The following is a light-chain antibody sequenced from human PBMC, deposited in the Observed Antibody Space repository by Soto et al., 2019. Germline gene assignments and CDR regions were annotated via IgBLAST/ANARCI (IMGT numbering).Light chain of an antibody. CDR2: GAS. V-gene: IGKV3-15*01. CDR1: QGVRSD. Sequence: EIVMTQSPATLSVSPGGRATLSCRASQGVRSDLAWYHQKAGQSPRLLIYGASTRAAETPARFSGSGSETEFTLTISSLQSEDFAVYYCQQYSKWPLTFGGGTKVDIK. J-gene: IGKJ4*01. CDR3: QQYSKWPLT.